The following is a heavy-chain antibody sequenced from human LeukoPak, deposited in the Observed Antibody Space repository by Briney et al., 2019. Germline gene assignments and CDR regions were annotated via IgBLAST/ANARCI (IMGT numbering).Heavy chain of an antibody. Sequence: PSETLSLTCTVSGGSISSGGYYWSWIRQHPGKGLEWIGYIYYSGSTYCNPSLKSRVTISVDTSKNQFSLKLSSVTAADTAVYYCAGVGYCSGGSCYRWFDPWGQGTLVTVSS. CDR3: AGVGYCSGGSCYRWFDP. J-gene: IGHJ5*02. CDR2: IYYSGST. CDR1: GGSISSGGYY. V-gene: IGHV4-31*03. D-gene: IGHD2-15*01.